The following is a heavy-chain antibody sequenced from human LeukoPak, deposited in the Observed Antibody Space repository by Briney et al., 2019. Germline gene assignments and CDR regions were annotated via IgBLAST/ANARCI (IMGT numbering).Heavy chain of an antibody. Sequence: PGGSLRLSCAASGFTFSSYAMNWVRQPPGKGLEWVSTIRGSGGSTYYADSVKGRFTISRDNSKNTLYLQMNSLRAEDTAVYYCAKDTMTMGLLWFDPWGQGTLVTVSS. CDR2: IRGSGGST. D-gene: IGHD4/OR15-4a*01. CDR1: GFTFSSYA. J-gene: IGHJ5*02. V-gene: IGHV3-23*01. CDR3: AKDTMTMGLLWFDP.